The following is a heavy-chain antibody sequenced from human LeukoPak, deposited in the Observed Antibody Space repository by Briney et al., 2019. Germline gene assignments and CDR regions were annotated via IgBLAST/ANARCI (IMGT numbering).Heavy chain of an antibody. J-gene: IGHJ4*02. CDR1: GGSISSGGYY. D-gene: IGHD3-10*01. V-gene: IGHV4-30-2*01. Sequence: SQTLSLTCTVPGGSISSGGYYWSWIRQPPGKGLVWIGYIYHSGSTYYNPSLKSRVTISVDRSKNHFSLRLTSVTAADTAVYYCAREGLGETYFEYWGRGILVTVSS. CDR3: AREGLGETYFEY. CDR2: IYHSGST.